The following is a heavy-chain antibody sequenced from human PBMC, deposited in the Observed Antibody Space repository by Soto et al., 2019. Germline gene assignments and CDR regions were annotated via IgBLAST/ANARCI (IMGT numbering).Heavy chain of an antibody. Sequence: SETLSLTCAVYGGSFSGYYWSWIRQPPGKGLEWIGEINHSGSTNYNPSLKGRVSISVDTSKDLFSLKLSSVTAADTAIYYCARHKTPYQLLFLDPWGQGTLVTVS. CDR2: INHSGST. D-gene: IGHD2-2*01. J-gene: IGHJ5*02. V-gene: IGHV4-34*01. CDR1: GGSFSGYY. CDR3: ARHKTPYQLLFLDP.